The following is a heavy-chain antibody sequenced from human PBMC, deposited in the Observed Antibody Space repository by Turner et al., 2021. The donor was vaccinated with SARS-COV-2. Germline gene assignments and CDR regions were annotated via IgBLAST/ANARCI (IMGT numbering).Heavy chain of an antibody. V-gene: IGHV4-39*01. J-gene: IGHJ3*02. CDR3: ARYWSGNRTDDAFDI. D-gene: IGHD3-3*01. CDR1: GGSISSSSYY. Sequence: QLQLQESGPGLVKPSETLSLTCTVSGGSISSSSYYWGWIRQPPGKGLEWIGSIYYSGTTYYNPSLKSRVTISVDTSKNQFSLKLSSVTAADTAVYYCARYWSGNRTDDAFDIWGQGTMVTISS. CDR2: IYYSGTT.